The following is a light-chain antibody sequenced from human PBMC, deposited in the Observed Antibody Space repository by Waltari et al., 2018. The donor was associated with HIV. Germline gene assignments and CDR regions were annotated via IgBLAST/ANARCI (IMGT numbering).Light chain of an antibody. J-gene: IGLJ1*01. CDR3: CSYTSSNTYV. V-gene: IGLV2-23*01. CDR1: SSDVGGYNF. Sequence: QSALTQPASVSGSPGQAITISCTGTSSDVGGYNFVSWYQQHPGKAPKLTIYEGSKRPSGVSNRFSGSKSGNTASLTISGLQAEDEADYYCCSYTSSNTYVFGTGTEVSVL. CDR2: EGS.